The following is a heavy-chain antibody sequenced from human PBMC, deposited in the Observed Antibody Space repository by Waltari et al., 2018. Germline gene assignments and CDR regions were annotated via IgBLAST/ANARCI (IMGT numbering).Heavy chain of an antibody. J-gene: IGHJ3*01. D-gene: IGHD5-12*01. CDR1: GGSITSNRHY. Sequence: QLQLQESGPGLVKPSETLSLTCTVSGGSITSNRHYWGWIRQPPGQGLEWSGTISYTGATYRTPSLKSRVAISRDTSKDQLSLTLGSVTAADTALYYCATYIGASVGTAAFDVWGQGTMVTVSS. CDR2: ISYTGAT. V-gene: IGHV4-39*01. CDR3: ATYIGASVGTAAFDV.